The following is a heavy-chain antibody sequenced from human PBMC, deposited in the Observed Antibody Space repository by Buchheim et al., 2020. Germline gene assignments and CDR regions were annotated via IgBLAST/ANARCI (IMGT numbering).Heavy chain of an antibody. J-gene: IGHJ5*02. CDR3: ARRIGYCSSTSCYGRRGWFDP. CDR1: GGSFSGYY. D-gene: IGHD2-2*01. V-gene: IGHV4-34*01. Sequence: QVQLQQWGAGLLKPSETLSLTCAVYGGSFSGYYWSWIRQPPGKGLEWIGEINHSGSTNYNPSLKSRVTISVDTSKNQFSLKLSSVTAADTAVYYCARRIGYCSSTSCYGRRGWFDPWGQGTL. CDR2: INHSGST.